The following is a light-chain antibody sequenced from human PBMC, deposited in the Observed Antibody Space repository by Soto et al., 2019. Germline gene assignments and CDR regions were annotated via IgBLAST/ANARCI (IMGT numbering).Light chain of an antibody. J-gene: IGKJ4*01. V-gene: IGKV3-20*01. CDR2: GAS. CDR3: HQYDSSPLT. Sequence: EIVLAQSPDTLSLSPGERATLSCRTSQSMSTNYLAWYQQKSGQPPRLLIYGASIRATGIPDRCSGSGSGTDFTLTISRLEPEDFAVYYCHQYDSSPLTFGGGAKVEIK. CDR1: QSMSTNY.